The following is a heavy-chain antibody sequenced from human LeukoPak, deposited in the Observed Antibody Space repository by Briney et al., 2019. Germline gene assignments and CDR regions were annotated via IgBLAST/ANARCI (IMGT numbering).Heavy chain of an antibody. CDR2: ITPIFGTT. CDR1: GGTFRNSI. J-gene: IGHJ6*03. D-gene: IGHD5-12*01. CDR3: AKGTYSAYDLGSYMDV. Sequence: ASVKVSCKASGGTFRNSIITWVRQAPGHGLEWMGGITPIFGTTNYAQRSQGRVTIIADKSTTTAYMELISLRSEVTAVYYFAKGTYSAYDLGSYMDVWGKGTTVIVSS. V-gene: IGHV1-69*06.